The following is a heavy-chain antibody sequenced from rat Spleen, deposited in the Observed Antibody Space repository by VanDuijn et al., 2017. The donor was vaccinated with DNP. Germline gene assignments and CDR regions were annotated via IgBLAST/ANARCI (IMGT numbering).Heavy chain of an antibody. J-gene: IGHJ3*01. CDR2: ISSGGDIT. V-gene: IGHV5S13*01. Sequence: EVQLVESGGDLVQPGRSLKLSCVASGFTFSNHGMAWVRQAPTKGLEWVASISSGGDITDYRDSVKGRFTISRDDAKNTQYLQMDSLRSEDTATYYCARHEEYSSYVYGFAYWGRGTLVTVSS. CDR1: GFTFSNHG. CDR3: ARHEEYSSYVYGFAY. D-gene: IGHD1-2*01.